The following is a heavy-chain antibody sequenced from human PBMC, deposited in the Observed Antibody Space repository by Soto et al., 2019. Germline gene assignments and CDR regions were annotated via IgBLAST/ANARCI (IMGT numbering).Heavy chain of an antibody. D-gene: IGHD3-3*01. CDR1: GGSISSYY. J-gene: IGHJ6*03. CDR3: ARGGYDFWSGSPHYYYMDV. V-gene: IGHV4-59*08. Sequence: SETLSLTCTVSGGSISSYYWSWIRQPPGKGLEWIGYIYYSGSTNYNPSLKSRVTISVDTSKNQFSLKLSSVTAADTAVYYCARGGYDFWSGSPHYYYMDVWGKGTTVTVSS. CDR2: IYYSGST.